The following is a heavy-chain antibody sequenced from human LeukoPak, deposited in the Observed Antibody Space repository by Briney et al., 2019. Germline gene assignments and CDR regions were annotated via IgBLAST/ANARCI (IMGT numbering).Heavy chain of an antibody. CDR2: IKRDIDGGTT. CDR3: TTDLPRSTSCSHDY. V-gene: IGHV3-15*01. Sequence: GGSLRLSCAGSGFTFSNSWMLWVRQPPGRGLEWVARIKRDIDGGTTDYAAPVKGRFTITRDDSENTLYLQMNSLKTEDTAVYYCTTDLPRSTSCSHDYWGQGTQVTVSS. CDR1: GFTFSNSW. J-gene: IGHJ4*02. D-gene: IGHD2/OR15-2a*01.